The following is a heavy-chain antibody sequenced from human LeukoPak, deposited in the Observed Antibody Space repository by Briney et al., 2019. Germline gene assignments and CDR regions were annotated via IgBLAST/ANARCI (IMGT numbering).Heavy chain of an antibody. CDR1: GFTFSTSW. J-gene: IGHJ4*02. CDR3: TRVRSSSWYDY. Sequence: PGGSLRLSCATSGFTFSTSWMHWVRQAPGKGLVWVSRISGDGTTTTYADSVKGRFTISRYNAKNTLFLQMNSLRVDDTAVYYCTRVRSSSWYDYWGQGALVTVSS. V-gene: IGHV3-74*01. CDR2: ISGDGTTT. D-gene: IGHD6-13*01.